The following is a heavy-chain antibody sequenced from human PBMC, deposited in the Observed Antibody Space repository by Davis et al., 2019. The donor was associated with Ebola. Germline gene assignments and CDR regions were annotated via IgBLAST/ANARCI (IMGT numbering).Heavy chain of an antibody. Sequence: SETLSLTCTVSGGSVSSGSYYWSWIRQPPEKGLEWVGYIYYSGSTNCNPSLKSRVTISVDTSKNQFSLKLSSVTAADTAVYYCARGYSGWFDPWGQGTLVTVSS. D-gene: IGHD1-26*01. V-gene: IGHV4-61*01. CDR1: GGSVSSGSYY. J-gene: IGHJ5*02. CDR2: IYYSGST. CDR3: ARGYSGWFDP.